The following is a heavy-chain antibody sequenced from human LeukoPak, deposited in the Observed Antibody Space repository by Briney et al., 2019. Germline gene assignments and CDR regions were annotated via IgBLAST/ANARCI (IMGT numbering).Heavy chain of an antibody. Sequence: GASVKVSCKASGGTFSSYTISWVRQAPGQGLEWMGRIIPILGIANYAQKFQGRVTITADKSTSTAYMELSSLRSEDTAVYYCASGGNPYSNYYYYYMDVWGKGTTVTVSS. CDR2: IIPILGIA. J-gene: IGHJ6*03. V-gene: IGHV1-69*02. CDR3: ASGGNPYSNYYYYYMDV. D-gene: IGHD2-15*01. CDR1: GGTFSSYT.